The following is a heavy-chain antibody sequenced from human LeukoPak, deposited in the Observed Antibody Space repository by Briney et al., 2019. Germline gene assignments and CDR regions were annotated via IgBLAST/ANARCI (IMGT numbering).Heavy chain of an antibody. D-gene: IGHD3-22*01. Sequence: PGGSLRLSCAASGFTFSGHWMFWVRQAPGKGLEWVSSDGSSTGYTDSVKGRFTVSRDNAKNTLYLQMNSLRAEDTAVYYCARDTRVTMILTAFDIWGQGTMVTVSS. CDR3: ARDTRVTMILTAFDI. CDR2: DGSST. J-gene: IGHJ3*02. CDR1: GFTFSGHW. V-gene: IGHV3-74*01.